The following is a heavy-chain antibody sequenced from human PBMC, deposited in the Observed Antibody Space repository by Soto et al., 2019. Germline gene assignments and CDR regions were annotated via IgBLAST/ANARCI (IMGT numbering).Heavy chain of an antibody. CDR1: GGSFSGYY. D-gene: IGHD5-12*01. J-gene: IGHJ6*02. CDR3: ARSLGIYRRYYGMDV. V-gene: IGHV4-34*01. Sequence: SETLSLTCAVYGGSFSGYYWSWIRQPPGKGLEWIGEINHSGSTNYNPSLKSRVTISVDTSKNQFSLKLGSVTAADTAVYYCARSLGIYRRYYGMDVWGQGTTVTVSS. CDR2: INHSGST.